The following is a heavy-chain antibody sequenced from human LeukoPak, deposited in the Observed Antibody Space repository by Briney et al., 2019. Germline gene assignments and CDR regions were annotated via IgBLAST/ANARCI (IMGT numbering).Heavy chain of an antibody. D-gene: IGHD3-10*01. V-gene: IGHV3-23*01. J-gene: IGHJ6*03. CDR1: GFTFSSYG. CDR3: ARKTATGIRGVIFVRGNYYYYMDV. CDR2: ISGSGGST. Sequence: GGSLRLSCAAAGFTFSSYGMSWVRQAPGKGLEWVSAISGSGGSTYYADSVKGRFTISRDNSKNTLYLQMNSLRAEDTAVYYCARKTATGIRGVIFVRGNYYYYMDVWGKGTTVTISS.